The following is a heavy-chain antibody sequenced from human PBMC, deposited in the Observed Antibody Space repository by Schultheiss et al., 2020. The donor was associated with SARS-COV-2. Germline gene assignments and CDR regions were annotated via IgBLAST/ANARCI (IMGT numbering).Heavy chain of an antibody. CDR3: ARSLVVVKGGYNWFDP. J-gene: IGHJ5*02. D-gene: IGHD3-22*01. CDR1: GGSISSYY. Sequence: SQTLSLTCTVSGGSISSYYWSWIRQPAGKGLEWIGRIYTSGSTNYNPSLKSRVTISVDTSKNQFSLKLSSVTAADTAVYYCARSLVVVKGGYNWFDPWGQGTLVTVSS. V-gene: IGHV4-4*07. CDR2: IYTSGST.